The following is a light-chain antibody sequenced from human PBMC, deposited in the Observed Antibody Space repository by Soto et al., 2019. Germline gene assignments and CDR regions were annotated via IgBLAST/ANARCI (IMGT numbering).Light chain of an antibody. J-gene: IGLJ1*01. CDR2: DVS. CDR3: SSYTSSSTPLSV. V-gene: IGLV2-14*01. Sequence: QSALTQPASVSGSPGQSITISCTGISSDVGGYNYVSWYQQHPGKAPKLMIYDVSNRPSGVSNRFSGSKSGNTASLTISGLQAEDEADYYCSSYTSSSTPLSVFGTGTKLTVL. CDR1: SSDVGGYNY.